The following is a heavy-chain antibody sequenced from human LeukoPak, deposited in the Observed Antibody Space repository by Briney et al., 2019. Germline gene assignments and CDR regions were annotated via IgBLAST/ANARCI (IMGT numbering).Heavy chain of an antibody. CDR3: AGAGGRGAAAGTAWFDP. CDR2: ISGSGGST. CDR1: GFTFSSYA. J-gene: IGHJ5*02. D-gene: IGHD6-13*01. Sequence: GGSLRLSCAASGFTFSSYAMSWVRQAPGKGLEWVSAISGSGGSTYYADSVKGRFTISRDNSKNTLYLQMNSLRAEDTAVYYCAGAGGRGAAAGTAWFDPWGQGTLVTVSS. V-gene: IGHV3-23*01.